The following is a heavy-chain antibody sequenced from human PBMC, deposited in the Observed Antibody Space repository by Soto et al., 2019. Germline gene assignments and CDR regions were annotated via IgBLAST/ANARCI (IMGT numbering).Heavy chain of an antibody. D-gene: IGHD6-13*01. J-gene: IGHJ4*02. CDR3: ARGGQQQPTRY. Sequence: QVQLQQWGAGLLKPSETLSLTCAVYGGSFSGYYWSWIRQPPGKGLEWIGEINHSGSTNYNPSLKSRVTISVDTSKNQFSLKLSSVTAADTAVYYCARGGQQQPTRYWGQGTLVTVSS. CDR2: INHSGST. V-gene: IGHV4-34*01. CDR1: GGSFSGYY.